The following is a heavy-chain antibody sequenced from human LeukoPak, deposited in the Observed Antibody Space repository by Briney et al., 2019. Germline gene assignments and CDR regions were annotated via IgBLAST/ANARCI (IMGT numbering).Heavy chain of an antibody. J-gene: IGHJ3*02. CDR1: GFTFSSDV. CDR3: AKRVGTSRAFDR. V-gene: IGHV3-23*01. D-gene: IGHD3-10*01. Sequence: GGSLRLSCAASGFTFSSDVMRWVRQAPGKGLEWVSSITNGGGTTADATSVKGRFTISRDNSKNPLYMQMNNLRAEDTAVSYCAKRVGTSRAFDRCGEGEMVTVSS. CDR2: ITNGGGTT.